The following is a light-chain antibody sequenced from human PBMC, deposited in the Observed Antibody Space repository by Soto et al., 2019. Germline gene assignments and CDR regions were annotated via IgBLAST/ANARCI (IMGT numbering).Light chain of an antibody. CDR1: SSDIGADDF. V-gene: IGLV2-14*01. Sequence: QSALTQPDSASGSPGQSITISCTGTSSDIGADDFVSWYQHHPDKTPKLIIFEVTYRPTGISHRFSASKSGNTASLTISGLEAEDEAFYYCSSYRRTTFPHVVFGGGTKLTVL. J-gene: IGLJ2*01. CDR2: EVT. CDR3: SSYRRTTFPHVV.